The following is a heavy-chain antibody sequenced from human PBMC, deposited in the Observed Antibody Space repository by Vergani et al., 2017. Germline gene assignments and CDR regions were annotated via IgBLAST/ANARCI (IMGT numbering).Heavy chain of an antibody. CDR2: ISSSGSTI. V-gene: IGHV3-21*05. CDR3: ARKNITNDYDSMGYYYKGYYYGMDV. CDR1: GFTFSSYS. D-gene: IGHD3-22*01. J-gene: IGHJ6*02. Sequence: EVQLVESGGGLVKPGGSLRLSCAASGFTFSSYSMNWVRQAPGKGLEWVSYISSSGSTIYYADSVKGRFTISRDNAKNSLYLQINSLRAEDTAVYYCARKNITNDYDSMGYYYKGYYYGMDVWGQGTTVTVSS.